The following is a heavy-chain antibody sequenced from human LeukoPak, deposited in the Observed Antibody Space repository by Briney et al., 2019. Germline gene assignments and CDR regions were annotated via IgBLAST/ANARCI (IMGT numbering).Heavy chain of an antibody. Sequence: SETLSLTCTVSGDSISGYYWSWIRQSPGKGLEWIGYIYNGGGTKYNPSLESRVSISVDTSKNQFFLKMKSVTAADTAMYFCATRPYYYGSGFHGMDVWGQGTTVIVSS. CDR1: GDSISGYY. CDR3: ATRPYYYGSGFHGMDV. J-gene: IGHJ6*02. V-gene: IGHV4-59*01. D-gene: IGHD3-10*01. CDR2: IYNGGGT.